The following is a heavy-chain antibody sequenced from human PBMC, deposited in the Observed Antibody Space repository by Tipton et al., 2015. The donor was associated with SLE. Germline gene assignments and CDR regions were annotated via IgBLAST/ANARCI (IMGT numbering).Heavy chain of an antibody. CDR1: GDSVSSNSVS. CDR2: TYYRSKWSS. V-gene: IGHV6-1*01. Sequence: PGLVKPSQTLSLTCAISGDSVSSNSVSWNWIRQSPSRGFEWLGRTYYRSKWSSDCAVSVKSRITINADTSKKQFSLNLSSVTAADTAVYYCARVLGGSNWFDPWGQGTLVTVSS. J-gene: IGHJ5*02. CDR3: ARVLGGSNWFDP. D-gene: IGHD2-15*01.